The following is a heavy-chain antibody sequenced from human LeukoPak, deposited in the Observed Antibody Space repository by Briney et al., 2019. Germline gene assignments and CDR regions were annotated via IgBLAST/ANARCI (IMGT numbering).Heavy chain of an antibody. D-gene: IGHD2-2*01. CDR3: AKDGGLGCRSRTSCYDY. V-gene: IGHV3-30*02. CDR2: IRYDGSNK. J-gene: IGHJ4*02. Sequence: PGGSLRLSCAASGFTFSSYGMHWVRQAPGKGLEWVAFIRYDGSNKYYADSVKGRFTISRDNSKNTLYLQMNSLRAEDTAVYYCAKDGGLGCRSRTSCYDYWGQGTLVTVSS. CDR1: GFTFSSYG.